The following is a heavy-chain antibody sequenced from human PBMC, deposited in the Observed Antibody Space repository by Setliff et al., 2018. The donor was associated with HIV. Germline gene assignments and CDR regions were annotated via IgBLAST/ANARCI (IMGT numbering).Heavy chain of an antibody. CDR2: MNPSSGNT. CDR3: ARARRDSYDRGRRNHYYIDV. CDR1: GYTFSSYD. V-gene: IGHV1-8*02. Sequence: ASVKVSCKASGYTFSSYDINWVRQATGQGLEWMGWMNPSSGNTGYAQKFQGRVTMTRDTSISTAYMELNNLKFEDTAVYYCARARRDSYDRGRRNHYYIDVWGKGTTVTVS. J-gene: IGHJ6*03. D-gene: IGHD3-22*01.